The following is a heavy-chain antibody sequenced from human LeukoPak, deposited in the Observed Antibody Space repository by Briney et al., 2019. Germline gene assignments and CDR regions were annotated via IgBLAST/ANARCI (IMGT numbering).Heavy chain of an antibody. D-gene: IGHD3-22*01. CDR3: ARYDSRGDYYFDY. J-gene: IGHJ4*02. Sequence: PSETLSLTCTVAGGSISSYYWSWLRPTAGKGLEYIGYIYDSGSTNYNPSLKSRVTISVDTSKNQFSLQLSSVTAADTAVYYCARYDSRGDYYFDYWGQGTLVTVSS. V-gene: IGHV4-59*01. CDR1: GGSISSYY. CDR2: IYDSGST.